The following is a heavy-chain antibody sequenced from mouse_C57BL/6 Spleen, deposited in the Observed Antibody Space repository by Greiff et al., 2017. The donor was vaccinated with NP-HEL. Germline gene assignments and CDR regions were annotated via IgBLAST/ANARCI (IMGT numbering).Heavy chain of an antibody. V-gene: IGHV1-4*01. D-gene: IGHD2-3*01. CDR2: INPSSGYT. J-gene: IGHJ2*01. CDR3: AREEDGYYFDY. Sequence: VQLQESGAELARPGASVKMSCKASGYTFTSYTMHWVKQRPGQGLEWIGYINPSSGYTKYNQKFKDKATLTADKSSSTAYMQLSSLTSEDSAVYYCAREEDGYYFDYWGQGTTLTVSS. CDR1: GYTFTSYT.